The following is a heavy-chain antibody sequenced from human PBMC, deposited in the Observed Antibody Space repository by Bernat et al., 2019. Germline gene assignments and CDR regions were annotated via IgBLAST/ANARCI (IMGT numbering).Heavy chain of an antibody. CDR2: IYYSGST. CDR3: ATTSTYYDFGSGYYRGNNYYYYYMDV. V-gene: IGHV4-59*08. J-gene: IGHJ6*03. Sequence: QVQLQESGPGLVKPSETLSLTCTVSGGSISSYYWSWIRQPPGKGLEWIGYIYYSGSTNYNPSLKSRVTISVDTSKNQFSLKLSSVTAADTAVYYCATTSTYYDFGSGYYRGNNYYYYYMDVWGKVTTVTVSS. CDR1: GGSISSYY. D-gene: IGHD3-3*01.